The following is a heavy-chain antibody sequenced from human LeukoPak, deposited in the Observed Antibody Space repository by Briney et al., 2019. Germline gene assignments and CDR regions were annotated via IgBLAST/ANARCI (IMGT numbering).Heavy chain of an antibody. V-gene: IGHV3-11*04. D-gene: IGHD6-25*01. CDR1: GFTFSDYY. CDR2: IGTSSTTI. CDR3: ARFAAGGSYYYYMDV. Sequence: GGSLRLSCAASGFTFSDYYMSWIRQAPGKGLEWVSNIGTSSTTIYYADSVKGRFTISRDNAKNSLYLQMNSLRADDTAVYYCARFAAGGSYYYYMDVWGKGTTVTVSS. J-gene: IGHJ6*03.